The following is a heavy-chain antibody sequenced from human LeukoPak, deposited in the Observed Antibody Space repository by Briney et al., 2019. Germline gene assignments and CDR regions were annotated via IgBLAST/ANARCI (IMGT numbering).Heavy chain of an antibody. Sequence: GGSLRLSCAASGFTFSSYWMGWVRQAPGKGLEWVAVISYDGSNKYYADSVKGRFTISRDNSKNTLYLQMNSLRAEDTAVYYCARDLDHYFDYWGQGTLVTVSS. CDR3: ARDLDHYFDY. CDR2: ISYDGSNK. CDR1: GFTFSSYW. V-gene: IGHV3-30-3*01. J-gene: IGHJ4*02. D-gene: IGHD3-9*01.